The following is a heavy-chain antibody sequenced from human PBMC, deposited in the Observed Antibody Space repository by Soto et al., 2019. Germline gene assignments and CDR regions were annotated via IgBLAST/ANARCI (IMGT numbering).Heavy chain of an antibody. V-gene: IGHV4-34*01. CDR2: INHSGST. D-gene: IGHD3-22*01. CDR3: ARGRGVVVNLYYYYGMDV. CDR1: GGSFSGYY. J-gene: IGHJ6*02. Sequence: SETLSLTCAVYGGSFSGYYWSWIRQPPGKGLEWIGEINHSGSTNYNPSLKSRVTISVDTSKNQFSLKLSSVTAADTAVYYCARGRGVVVNLYYYYGMDVWGQGTTVTDS.